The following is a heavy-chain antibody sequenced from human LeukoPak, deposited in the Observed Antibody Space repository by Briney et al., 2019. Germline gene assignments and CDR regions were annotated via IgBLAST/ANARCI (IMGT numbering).Heavy chain of an antibody. J-gene: IGHJ6*02. CDR1: GYTFTRYG. D-gene: IGHD3-10*01. Sequence: ASVKVSCKASGYTFTRYGFSWLRQAPGQGPEWMGWTSAYNGNTNYAQKLQGRVTMTTDTSTSTAYMELRGLRSDDTAVYYCARDLCYGSGSYYLVLLGYYYGMDVWGQGTTVTVSS. V-gene: IGHV1-18*01. CDR2: TSAYNGNT. CDR3: ARDLCYGSGSYYLVLLGYYYGMDV.